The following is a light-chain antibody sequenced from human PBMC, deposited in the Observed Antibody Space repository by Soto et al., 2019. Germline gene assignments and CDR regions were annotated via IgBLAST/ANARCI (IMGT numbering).Light chain of an antibody. CDR1: PLPKKY. V-gene: IGLV3-16*01. J-gene: IGLJ3*02. CDR3: LSTNISTTYQGVV. CDR2: DS. Sequence: SYELTQAPSVSVSLGQMARITCSGEPLPKKYAHCYQQKPGQFPDSERPSGIPERFSGSSSGTIVTLTINGVEAEDEADFHCLSTNISTTYQGVVFGGGTKLTVL.